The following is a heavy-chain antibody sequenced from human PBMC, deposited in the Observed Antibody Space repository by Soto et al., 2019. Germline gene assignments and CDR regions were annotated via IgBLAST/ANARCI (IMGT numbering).Heavy chain of an antibody. V-gene: IGHV3-30*18. CDR1: GFTFSSYG. CDR3: AKDIGSSSYYWSATLDY. J-gene: IGHJ4*02. CDR2: VSYDGSNK. D-gene: IGHD6-13*01. Sequence: QVQLVESGGGVVQPGRSLRLSCAASGFTFSSYGMHWVRQAPGKGLEWVAVVSYDGSNKYYADSVKGRFTISRDNSKRTLYLQMNSLRAEDTAVYYSAKDIGSSSYYWSATLDYWGQGNLFNVSS.